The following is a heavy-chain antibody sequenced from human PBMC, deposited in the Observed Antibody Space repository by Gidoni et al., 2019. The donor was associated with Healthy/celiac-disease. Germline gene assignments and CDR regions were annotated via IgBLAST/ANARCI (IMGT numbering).Heavy chain of an antibody. J-gene: IGHJ4*02. CDR2: MNPNSGNT. Sequence: QVQLVQSGAEVKKPGASVTVSCKASGYTFTSYDINWVRQATGQGLEWMGWMNPNSGNTGYAQKFQGRVTMTRNTSISTAYMELSSLRSEDTAVYYCARVPRIVGATRFWYFDYWGQGTLVTVSS. V-gene: IGHV1-8*01. D-gene: IGHD1-26*01. CDR1: GYTFTSYD. CDR3: ARVPRIVGATRFWYFDY.